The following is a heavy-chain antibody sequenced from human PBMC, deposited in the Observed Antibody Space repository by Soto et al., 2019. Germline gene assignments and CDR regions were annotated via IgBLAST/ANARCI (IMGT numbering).Heavy chain of an antibody. Sequence: HPGGSLRLSSAASGFSFSSYAMSWVRQAPGKGLEWVSAISGSGGSTYYADSVKGRFTISRDNSKNTLYLQMNSLRAEDTAVYYCAKYRWRADGWYDYWGQGTLVTVSS. CDR3: AKYRWRADGWYDY. CDR2: ISGSGGST. D-gene: IGHD6-19*01. V-gene: IGHV3-23*01. CDR1: GFSFSSYA. J-gene: IGHJ4*02.